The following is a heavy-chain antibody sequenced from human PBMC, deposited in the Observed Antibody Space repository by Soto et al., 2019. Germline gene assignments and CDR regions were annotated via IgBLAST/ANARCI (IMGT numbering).Heavy chain of an antibody. V-gene: IGHV1-69*08. CDR1: GGTFSSYT. CDR3: ARERYCSSTSCYEDYYYYYYMDV. J-gene: IGHJ6*03. CDR2: IIPILGIA. D-gene: IGHD2-2*01. Sequence: QVQLVQSGAEVKKPGSSVKVSCKASGGTFSSYTISWVRQAPGQGLEWMGRIIPILGIANYAQKFQGRVTITADKSTSTAYMEPSSLRSEDTAVYYCARERYCSSTSCYEDYYYYYYMDVWGKGTTVTVSS.